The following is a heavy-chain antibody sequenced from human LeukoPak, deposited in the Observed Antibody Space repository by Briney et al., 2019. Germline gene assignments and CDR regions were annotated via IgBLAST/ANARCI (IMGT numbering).Heavy chain of an antibody. CDR3: ARGRIWFGEFSGMDV. Sequence: SETLPLICTVSGGSISRGGYYWSWIRQHPGKGLEWIGYIYYSGSTYYNPSLKSRVTISVDTSKNQFSLKLSSVTAADTAVYYCARGRIWFGEFSGMDVWGQGTTVTVSS. CDR1: GGSISRGGYY. J-gene: IGHJ6*02. V-gene: IGHV4-31*03. D-gene: IGHD3-10*01. CDR2: IYYSGST.